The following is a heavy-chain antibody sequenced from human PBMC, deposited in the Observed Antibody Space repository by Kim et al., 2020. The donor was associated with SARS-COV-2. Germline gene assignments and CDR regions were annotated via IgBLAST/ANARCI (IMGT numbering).Heavy chain of an antibody. D-gene: IGHD2-2*01. CDR2: INPSGGST. J-gene: IGHJ5*02. CDR3: ARSRGGSLVVVPAAPGLSVRGNHWFDP. Sequence: ASVKVSCKASGYTFTSYYMHWVRQAPGQGLEWMGIINPSGGSTSYAQKFQGRVTMTRDTSTSTVYMELSSLRSEDTAVYYCARSRGGSLVVVPAAPGLSVRGNHWFDPWGQGTLVTVSS. V-gene: IGHV1-46*01. CDR1: GYTFTSYY.